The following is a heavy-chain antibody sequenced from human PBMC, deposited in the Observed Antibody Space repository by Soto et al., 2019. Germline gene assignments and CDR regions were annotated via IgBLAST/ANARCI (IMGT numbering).Heavy chain of an antibody. Sequence: PSETLPLTWTVSGGSISSYYWIWIRQPPGKGLEWIGYIYYSGSTNYNPSLKSRVTISVDTSKNQLSLKLSSVTAADTAVYYCARFPAYDILTGYYLAYFDYWGQGTLVTVSS. J-gene: IGHJ4*02. CDR2: IYYSGST. V-gene: IGHV4-59*01. CDR3: ARFPAYDILTGYYLAYFDY. D-gene: IGHD3-9*01. CDR1: GGSISSYY.